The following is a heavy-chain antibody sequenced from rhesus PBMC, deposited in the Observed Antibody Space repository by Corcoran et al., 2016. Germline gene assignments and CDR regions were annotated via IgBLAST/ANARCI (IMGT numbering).Heavy chain of an antibody. CDR1: GGSISSNY. CDR2: ISGSGGST. J-gene: IGHJ4*01. Sequence: QLQLQESGPGLVKPSETLSLTCAVSGGSISSNYWSWIRQPPGNGLEWIGRISGSGGSTDYNHSLKSRVTLSVDTSKNQLSLKLSSVTTADTAVYYCARGGGSYYYEVYFDYWGQGVLVTVSS. CDR3: ARGGGSYYYEVYFDY. V-gene: IGHV4-173*01. D-gene: IGHD3-16*01.